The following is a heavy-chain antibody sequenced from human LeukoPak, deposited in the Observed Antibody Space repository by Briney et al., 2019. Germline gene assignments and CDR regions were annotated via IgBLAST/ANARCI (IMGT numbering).Heavy chain of an antibody. V-gene: IGHV4-39*01. Sequence: SETLSLTCTVSGGSISSSSYYWGWIRQPPGKGLEWIGSIYYTRSTYYNPSLKSRVTISVDTFKNQFSLKLTSVTAADTAVYYCARGVTMIVVVIHDWYFDLWGRGTLVTVSS. J-gene: IGHJ2*01. D-gene: IGHD3-22*01. CDR3: ARGVTMIVVVIHDWYFDL. CDR1: GGSISSSSYY. CDR2: IYYTRST.